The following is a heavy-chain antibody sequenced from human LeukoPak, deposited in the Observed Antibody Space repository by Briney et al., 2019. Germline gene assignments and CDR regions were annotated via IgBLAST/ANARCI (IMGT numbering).Heavy chain of an antibody. CDR2: ISSSSSYI. D-gene: IGHD3-22*01. V-gene: IGHV3-21*01. Sequence: GRSLRLSCAASGFTFSSYSMNWVRQAPGKGLEWVSSISSSSSYIYYADSVKGRFTISRDNAKNSLYLQMNSLRAEDTAVYYCASISGGDDSSGYYLFDYWGQGTLVTVSS. CDR3: ASISGGDDSSGYYLFDY. J-gene: IGHJ4*02. CDR1: GFTFSSYS.